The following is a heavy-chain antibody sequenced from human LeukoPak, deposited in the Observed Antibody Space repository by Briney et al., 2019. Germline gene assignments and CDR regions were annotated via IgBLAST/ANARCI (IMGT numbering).Heavy chain of an antibody. D-gene: IGHD3-16*01. V-gene: IGHV6-1*01. CDR2: TYYRSKWYN. CDR1: GDSVSSNSVA. J-gene: IGHJ4*02. Sequence: SQTLSLTCAIPGDSVSSNSVAWNWIRQSPSRGLEWLGRTYYRSKWYNDYAVSVKSRVTINPDTSKNQFSLQLSSVTPEDTGVYYCARGPLMDYWGQGTLVTVSS. CDR3: ARGPLMDY.